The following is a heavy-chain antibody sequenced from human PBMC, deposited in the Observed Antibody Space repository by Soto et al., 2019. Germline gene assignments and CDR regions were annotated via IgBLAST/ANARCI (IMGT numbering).Heavy chain of an antibody. CDR1: GGTFSSYA. Sequence: QVQLVQAGAEVKKPGSSVKVSCKASGGTFSSYAISWVRQAPGQGLEWMGGIIPIFGTANYAQKYQGRVTITADESTGTAYMELRSLRSEDTAVYYCAGESRYCSGGSCYFLPGIDYWGQGTLVTVSS. CDR3: AGESRYCSGGSCYFLPGIDY. J-gene: IGHJ4*02. D-gene: IGHD2-15*01. CDR2: IIPIFGTA. V-gene: IGHV1-69*12.